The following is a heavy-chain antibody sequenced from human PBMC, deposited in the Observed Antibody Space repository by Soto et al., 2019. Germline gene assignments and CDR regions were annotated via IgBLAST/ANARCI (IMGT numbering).Heavy chain of an antibody. J-gene: IGHJ4*02. CDR2: INSDGSST. Sequence: EVQLVASGGGLVQPGGSLRLSCAASGFTFSSYWMHWVLQAPGKGLGWVSRINSDGSSTSYADSVKGRFTISRDNAKNTLYLQMNSLRAEDTAVYYCVRTSLVVAAATREDYWGQGTLVTVSS. D-gene: IGHD2-15*01. CDR3: VRTSLVVAAATREDY. V-gene: IGHV3-74*01. CDR1: GFTFSSYW.